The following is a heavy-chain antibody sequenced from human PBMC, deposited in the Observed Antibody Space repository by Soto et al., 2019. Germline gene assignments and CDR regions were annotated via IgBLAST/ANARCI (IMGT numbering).Heavy chain of an antibody. J-gene: IGHJ4*02. CDR3: ARRYGPGFDY. CDR1: GGTISGVGYY. CDR2: IYYSGST. V-gene: IGHV4-31*02. D-gene: IGHD4-17*01. Sequence: SETLCLTWTVSGGTISGVGYYWSWIRQHPGKGLEWIGYIYYSGSTNYNPSLKSRVTISVDTSKNQFSLKLSSVTAADTAVYYCARRYGPGFDYWGQGTLVTVSS.